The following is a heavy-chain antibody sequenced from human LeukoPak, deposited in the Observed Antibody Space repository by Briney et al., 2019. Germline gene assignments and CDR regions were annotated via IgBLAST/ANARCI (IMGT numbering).Heavy chain of an antibody. CDR1: GGSLSSSSYY. Sequence: SETLSLTCTVSGGSLSSSSYYWGWFRQPPGKGLKWIGSIYYSGSTYYNPSLKSRVTISVDTSKNQFSLKLSSVTAADTGVYYCARHTYVARGHFDIWGQGTMVTVSS. D-gene: IGHD3-10*01. CDR3: ARHTYVARGHFDI. V-gene: IGHV4-39*01. J-gene: IGHJ3*02. CDR2: IYYSGST.